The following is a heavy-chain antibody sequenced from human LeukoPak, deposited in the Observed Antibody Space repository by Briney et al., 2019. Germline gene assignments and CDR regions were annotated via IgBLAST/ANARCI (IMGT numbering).Heavy chain of an antibody. J-gene: IGHJ6*03. D-gene: IGHD5-18*01. V-gene: IGHV3-30*02. CDR3: AKGHVVTASDSSYYSNMAV. CDR2: IRYDGSNK. Sequence: GGSLRLSCAASGFTFSSYAMSWVRQAPGKGLEWVAFIRYDGSNKYYADSVKGRFTISRDNSKNTLYLQMNSLRAEDTAVYYCAKGHVVTASDSSYYSNMAVWGKGPTSPSP. CDR1: GFTFSSYA.